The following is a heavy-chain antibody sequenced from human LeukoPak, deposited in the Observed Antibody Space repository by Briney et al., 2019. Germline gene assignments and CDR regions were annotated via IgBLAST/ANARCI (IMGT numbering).Heavy chain of an antibody. CDR2: ISWNSGSI. J-gene: IGHJ6*02. V-gene: IGHV3-9*01. Sequence: SLRLSCAASGFTLDDYAMHWLRQAPGKCLESVSGISWNSGSIGYADSVKGRFTISRDNAKNSLYLQMNSLRAEDTALYYCAKDMGWSYGMDVWGQGTTVTVSS. D-gene: IGHD6-19*01. CDR3: AKDMGWSYGMDV. CDR1: GFTLDDYA.